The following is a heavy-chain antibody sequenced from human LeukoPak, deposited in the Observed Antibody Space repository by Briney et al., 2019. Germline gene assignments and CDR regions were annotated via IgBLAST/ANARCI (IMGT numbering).Heavy chain of an antibody. CDR3: ARAPATVTRSRYYYYYMDV. CDR1: GFTFSSYS. Sequence: GGSLRLSCAASGFTFSSYSMNWVHQAPGKGLEWVSYISSSSSTIYYADSVKGRFTISRDNAKNSLYLQMNSLRAEDTAVYYCARAPATVTRSRYYYYYMDVWGKGTTVTVSS. V-gene: IGHV3-48*01. D-gene: IGHD4-17*01. J-gene: IGHJ6*03. CDR2: ISSSSSTI.